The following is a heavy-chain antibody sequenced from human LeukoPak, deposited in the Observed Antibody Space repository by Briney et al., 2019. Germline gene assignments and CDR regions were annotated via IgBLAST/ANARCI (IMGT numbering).Heavy chain of an antibody. Sequence: PGRSLRLSCAASGFTFNSYGIHWVRQAPGKGLEWVAFIWYDGSNKYYADSVKGRFTISRDNSKNTLYLQMNSLRAEDTAVYYCARNYYDSSGYSPFFDYWGQGTLVTVSS. J-gene: IGHJ4*02. CDR1: GFTFNSYG. D-gene: IGHD3-22*01. CDR3: ARNYYDSSGYSPFFDY. CDR2: IWYDGSNK. V-gene: IGHV3-33*01.